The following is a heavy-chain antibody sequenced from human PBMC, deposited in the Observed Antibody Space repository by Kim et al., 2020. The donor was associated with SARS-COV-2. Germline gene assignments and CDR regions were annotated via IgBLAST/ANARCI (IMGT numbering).Heavy chain of an antibody. Sequence: GGSLRLSCAASGFTFSSYAMHWVRQAPGKGLEWVAVISYDGSNKYYADSVKGRFTISRDNSKNTLYLQMNSLRAEDTAVYYCARAAVRGVITPIFDYWGQRTLVTVSS. CDR3: ARAAVRGVITPIFDY. D-gene: IGHD3-10*01. CDR2: ISYDGSNK. V-gene: IGHV3-30*04. CDR1: GFTFSSYA. J-gene: IGHJ4*02.